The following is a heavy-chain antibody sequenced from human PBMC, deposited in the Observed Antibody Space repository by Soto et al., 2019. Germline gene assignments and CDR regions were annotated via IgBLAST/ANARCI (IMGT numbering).Heavy chain of an antibody. CDR3: ARESAHYHVRTAYPDS. J-gene: IGHJ4*02. CDR2: IYSSGST. Sequence: SGTLSLTCTVPGRCIRSYYWGWMRQSAGKGLELIGRIYSSGSTNYNPSLKSRVTMSVDTSKNQFSLKLSSVTAADTAVYYCARESAHYHVRTAYPDSGGQVTLVTGS. CDR1: GRCIRSYY. V-gene: IGHV4-4*07. D-gene: IGHD3-10*02.